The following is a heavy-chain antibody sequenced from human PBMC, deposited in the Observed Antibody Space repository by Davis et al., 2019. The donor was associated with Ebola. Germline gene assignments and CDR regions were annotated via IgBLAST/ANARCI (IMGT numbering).Heavy chain of an antibody. CDR2: IAPYNGIT. CDR1: GYTFTNYA. Sequence: ASVKVSCKASGYTFTNYAFSWVRQAPGQGLEWMGWIAPYNGITNYAQNLQDRLTLTTDASTSTAYMGLRGLASDDTAVYYCARDSGDMSYWGQGTLVTVSS. V-gene: IGHV1-18*01. CDR3: ARDSGDMSY. D-gene: IGHD2-21*01. J-gene: IGHJ4*02.